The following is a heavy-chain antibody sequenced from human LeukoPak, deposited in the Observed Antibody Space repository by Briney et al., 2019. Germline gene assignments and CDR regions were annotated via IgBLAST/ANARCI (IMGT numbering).Heavy chain of an antibody. CDR3: ARESNRRLHYYGIDV. Sequence: GGSLRLSCAASGFSFSSYGMHWVRQAPGKGLEWVAFIRYDGSNKYYADSVKGRFTISRDNSKNTLYLQMNSLRAEDTAVYYCARESNRRLHYYGIDVWGLGTTVTVSS. D-gene: IGHD2-15*01. CDR1: GFSFSSYG. J-gene: IGHJ6*02. CDR2: IRYDGSNK. V-gene: IGHV3-30*02.